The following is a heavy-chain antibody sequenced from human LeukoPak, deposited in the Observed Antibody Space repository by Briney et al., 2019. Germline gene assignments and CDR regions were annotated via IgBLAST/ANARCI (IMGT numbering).Heavy chain of an antibody. CDR2: IYHSGST. V-gene: IGHV4-38-2*01. D-gene: IGHD6-13*01. CDR3: ARVYGSYGLQYGYSSSWYSTENYYYYYMDV. J-gene: IGHJ6*03. Sequence: SETLSLTCAVSGYSISSGYYWGWIRQPPGKGLEWIGSIYHSGSTYYNPSLKSRVTISVDTSKNQFSLKLSSVTAADTAVYYRARVYGSYGLQYGYSSSWYSTENYYYYYMDVWGKGTTVTVSS. CDR1: GYSISSGYY.